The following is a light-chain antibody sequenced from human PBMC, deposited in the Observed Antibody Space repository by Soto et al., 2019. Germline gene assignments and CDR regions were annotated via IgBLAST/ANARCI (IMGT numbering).Light chain of an antibody. CDR1: QRVNSTY. CDR2: GAS. CDR3: QQYGSSSYT. Sequence: EIVLTQSPGTLSLSPGERATLSFRASQRVNSTYLAWYQQNPGQAPRLLIYGASSRATGIPDRFSGSGSETDFTLTISRLEPEDFAVYFCQQYGSSSYTFGQGTKLEIK. V-gene: IGKV3-20*01. J-gene: IGKJ2*01.